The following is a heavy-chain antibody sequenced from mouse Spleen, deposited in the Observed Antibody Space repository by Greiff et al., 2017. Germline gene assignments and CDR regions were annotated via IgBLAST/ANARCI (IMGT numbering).Heavy chain of an antibody. CDR1: GFTFSSYT. J-gene: IGHJ4*01. V-gene: IGHV5-9*04. CDR3: ARQGGSLYYGDNYAMDY. D-gene: IGHD2-13*01. Sequence: DVKLVESGGGLVKPGGSLKLSCAASGFTFSSYTMSWVRQTPAKRLEWVATISSGGGNTYYPDSVKGRFTISRDNARNTLYLQMSSLRSEDTAMYYCARQGGSLYYGDNYAMDYWGQGTSVTVSS. CDR2: ISSGGGNT.